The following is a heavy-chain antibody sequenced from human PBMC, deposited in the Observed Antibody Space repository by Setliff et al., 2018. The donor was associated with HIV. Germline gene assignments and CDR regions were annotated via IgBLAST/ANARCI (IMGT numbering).Heavy chain of an antibody. D-gene: IGHD2-21*02. V-gene: IGHV4-4*07. CDR3: ARQTATGTSATFDS. CDR1: GGSRSGDV. J-gene: IGHJ4*02. CDR2: THASGTT. Sequence: NPSETLSLTCTVSGGSRSGDVWTWIRQPAGEGLEWIGRTHASGTTQCEPSLKNRCSMSIDTSKNQFSLKLSPVTAADTAVYYCARQTATGTSATFDSWGQGSLVTVSS.